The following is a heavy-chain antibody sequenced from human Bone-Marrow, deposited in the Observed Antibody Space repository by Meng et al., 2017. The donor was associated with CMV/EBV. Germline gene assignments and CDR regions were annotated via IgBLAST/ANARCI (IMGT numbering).Heavy chain of an antibody. Sequence: GESLKISCKASGYTFTSYDINWVRQATGQGLEWMGWMNPNSGNTGYAQKFQGRVTMTRNTSISTAYMELSSLRSEDTAVYYCARVLRKGAYKSLTYYWGQGTLVTVSS. J-gene: IGHJ4*02. D-gene: IGHD2-21*01. CDR1: GYTFTSYD. V-gene: IGHV1-8*01. CDR3: ARVLRKGAYKSLTYY. CDR2: MNPNSGNT.